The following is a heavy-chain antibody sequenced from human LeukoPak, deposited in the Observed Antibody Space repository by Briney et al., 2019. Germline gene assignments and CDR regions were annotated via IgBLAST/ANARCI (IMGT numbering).Heavy chain of an antibody. CDR2: INPSGGTT. J-gene: IGHJ5*02. V-gene: IGHV1-46*01. CDR3: ARTHYFDSSGYYPPGWFDP. D-gene: IGHD3-22*01. Sequence: GASVKVSCKASGYTFTTYYIHWVRQAPGQGLEWMGMINPSGGTTSYPQKFQGRVTMTRDMSTSTVYMELSSLRSEDRAVYYCARTHYFDSSGYYPPGWFDPWGQGTLVTVSS. CDR1: GYTFTTYY.